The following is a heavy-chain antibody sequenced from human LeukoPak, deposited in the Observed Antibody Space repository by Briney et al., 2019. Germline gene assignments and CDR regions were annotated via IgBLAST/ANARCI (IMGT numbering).Heavy chain of an antibody. CDR3: ARDSGVSSSFDY. V-gene: IGHV3-21*01. Sequence: GGSLRLSCAASGFTFSSYSMNWVRQAAGKGLEWVSSISSSSSYIYYADSVKGRFTISRDNAKNSLYLQMNSLRAEDTAVYYCARDSGVSSSFDYWGQGTLVTVSS. J-gene: IGHJ4*02. CDR1: GFTFSSYS. CDR2: ISSSSSYI. D-gene: IGHD6-6*01.